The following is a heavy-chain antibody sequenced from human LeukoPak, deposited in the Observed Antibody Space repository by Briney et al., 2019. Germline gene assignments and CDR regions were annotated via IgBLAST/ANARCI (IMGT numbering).Heavy chain of an antibody. J-gene: IGHJ6*03. CDR2: ISSSSSYI. Sequence: GGSLRLSCAASGFTFSSYSMNWVRQAPGKGLEWVSSISSSSSYIYYADSVKGRFTISRDNAKNSLYLQMNSLRAEDTAVYYCARGSHYDFWSGYHYYYYYMDVWGKGTTVTVSS. CDR1: GFTFSSYS. CDR3: ARGSHYDFWSGYHYYYYYMDV. D-gene: IGHD3-3*01. V-gene: IGHV3-21*01.